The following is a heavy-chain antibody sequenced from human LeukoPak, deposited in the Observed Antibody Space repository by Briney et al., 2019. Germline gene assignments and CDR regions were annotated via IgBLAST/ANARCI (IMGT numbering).Heavy chain of an antibody. Sequence: PGGSLRLSCAASGFTFSSYAMSWVRQAPGKGLEWVSAIIGRGGSTYYADSVKGRFTISRDNSKNTLYLQMNSLRAEDTAVYYCAKVSRYYGSEWGQGTLVTVSS. V-gene: IGHV3-23*01. J-gene: IGHJ4*02. D-gene: IGHD3-10*01. CDR2: IIGRGGST. CDR1: GFTFSSYA. CDR3: AKVSRYYGSE.